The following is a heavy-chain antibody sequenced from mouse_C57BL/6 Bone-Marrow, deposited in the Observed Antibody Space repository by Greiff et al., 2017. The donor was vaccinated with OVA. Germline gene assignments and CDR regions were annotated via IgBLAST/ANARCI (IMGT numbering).Heavy chain of an antibody. D-gene: IGHD2-4*01. CDR2: ISPSASET. CDR3: ARSIYYDYDDAMDY. Sequence: QVQLQQPGAELVRPGSSVKLSCEASGYTFTSYWMHWVRQRPMKGLEWIGNISPSASETKYTHKVKDKATLSVDKSSSTANIQLSSLTSEDSAVYDCARSIYYDYDDAMDYWGQGTSVTVSS. CDR1: GYTFTSYW. J-gene: IGHJ4*01. V-gene: IGHV1-52*01.